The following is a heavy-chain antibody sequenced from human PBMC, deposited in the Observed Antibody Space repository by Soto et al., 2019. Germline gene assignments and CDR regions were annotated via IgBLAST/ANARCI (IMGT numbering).Heavy chain of an antibody. CDR1: GFSLSTSGVG. CDR3: AHFIYYDILTGYPPTFDY. D-gene: IGHD3-9*01. V-gene: IGHV2-5*02. CDR2: IYWDDDK. Sequence: SGPTLVNPTQTLTLTCTFSGFSLSTSGVGVGWIRQPPGRALEWLALIYWDDDKRYSPSLKSRLTITKDTSKNQVVLTMTNMDPVDTATYYCAHFIYYDILTGYPPTFDYWGQGTLVTVPS. J-gene: IGHJ4*02.